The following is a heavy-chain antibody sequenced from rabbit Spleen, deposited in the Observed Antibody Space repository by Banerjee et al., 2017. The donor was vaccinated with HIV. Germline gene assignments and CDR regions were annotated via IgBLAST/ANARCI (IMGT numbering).Heavy chain of an antibody. V-gene: IGHV1S7*01. CDR2: IYAGKGDT. CDR1: EFDFSNYY. CDR3: ARDLDGGGYDAFNL. D-gene: IGHD1-1*01. Sequence: QLEESGGDLVKPEGSLKLSCKASEFDFSNYYLSWVRQAPGKGLEWIGIIYAGKGDTDYASWVNGRFTISSDNAQNTVFLQMTSLTAADTATYFCARDLDGGGYDAFNLWGPGTLVTVS. J-gene: IGHJ4*01.